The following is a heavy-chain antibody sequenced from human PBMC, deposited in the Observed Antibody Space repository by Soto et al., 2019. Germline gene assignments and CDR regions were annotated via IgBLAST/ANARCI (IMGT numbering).Heavy chain of an antibody. V-gene: IGHV1-69*02. Sequence: QVQLVQSGAEVKKPGSSVKVSCKASGGTFSSYTISWVRQAPGQGLEWMGRIIPILGIANYAQKFQGRVTITADKSTSTAYMELISLRSEDTAVYYCARSYGSGSYSHWGQGTLVTVSS. CDR1: GGTFSSYT. J-gene: IGHJ4*02. CDR3: ARSYGSGSYSH. CDR2: IIPILGIA. D-gene: IGHD3-10*01.